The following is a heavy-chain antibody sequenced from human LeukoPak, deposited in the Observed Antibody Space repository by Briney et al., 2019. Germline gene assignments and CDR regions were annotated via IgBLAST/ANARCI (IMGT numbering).Heavy chain of an antibody. Sequence: SLTLSLTCSVSGGSISSGDYYWSWIRRPPGKGLEWIGYSYNSGRTYYNPSLKSRVSISADTSKKHFSLKMSSVSAADTAVYYCARGYSRDYWGPGTLVTVCS. CDR1: GGSISSGDYY. D-gene: IGHD6-13*01. J-gene: IGHJ4*02. V-gene: IGHV4-30-4*08. CDR3: ARGYSRDY. CDR2: SYNSGRT.